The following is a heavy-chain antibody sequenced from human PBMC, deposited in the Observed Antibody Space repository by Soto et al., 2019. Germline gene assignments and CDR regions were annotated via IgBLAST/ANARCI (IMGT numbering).Heavy chain of an antibody. Sequence: GGSLRLSCAASGFTFSSYGMHWVRQAPGKGLEWVAVISYDGSNKYYADSVKGRFTISRDNSKNTLYLQMNSLRAEDTAVYYCARSHYGEGYYYYGMDVWGQGTTVTVSS. CDR2: ISYDGSNK. V-gene: IGHV3-30*03. CDR3: ARSHYGEGYYYYGMDV. D-gene: IGHD4-17*01. J-gene: IGHJ6*02. CDR1: GFTFSSYG.